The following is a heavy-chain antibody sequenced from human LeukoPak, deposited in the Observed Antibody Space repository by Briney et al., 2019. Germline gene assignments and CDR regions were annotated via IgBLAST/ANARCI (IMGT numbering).Heavy chain of an antibody. CDR1: GGSLSSYY. CDR2: IYCSGST. Sequence: SKTLSLTCTVSGGSLSSYYWSWIRQPPGKGLEWIGYIYCSGSTNYNPSLKSRVTISVDTSKNQFSLKLSSVTAADTAVYYCARLNSRSYYFPMDVWGQGTTVTVSS. D-gene: IGHD2-21*01. CDR3: ARLNSRSYYFPMDV. J-gene: IGHJ6*02. V-gene: IGHV4-59*08.